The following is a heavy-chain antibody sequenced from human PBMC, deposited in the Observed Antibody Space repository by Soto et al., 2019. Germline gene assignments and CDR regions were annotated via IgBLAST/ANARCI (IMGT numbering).Heavy chain of an antibody. J-gene: IGHJ4*02. Sequence: PGGSLRLSCAASGFTVSSYAIHWVRQSPGKGLEWVAIISYDGSNKYYADSVKGRFTVSRDNSKNTLSLQMNSLRAEDTAVYYCARGYYYDSSGFRLDTWGQGTLVTVS. CDR2: ISYDGSNK. V-gene: IGHV3-30-3*01. CDR3: ARGYYYDSSGFRLDT. CDR1: GFTVSSYA. D-gene: IGHD3-22*01.